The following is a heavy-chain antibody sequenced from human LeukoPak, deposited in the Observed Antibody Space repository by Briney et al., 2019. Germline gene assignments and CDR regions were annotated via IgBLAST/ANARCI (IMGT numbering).Heavy chain of an antibody. CDR2: INPSGST. V-gene: IGHV4-34*01. D-gene: IGHD3-16*02. CDR1: GGSFSGYY. J-gene: IGHJ4*02. CDR3: AGSYDSARSYGYIWGSYRYTPTFDY. Sequence: SETLSLTCAVYGGSFSGYYWNWIRQPPGKGLEWIGEINPSGSTNYNPSLKSRVTISVDTSKNLFSLRLSSVTDADTAVYYCAGSYDSARSYGYIWGSYRYTPTFDYWGQGTLVTVPS.